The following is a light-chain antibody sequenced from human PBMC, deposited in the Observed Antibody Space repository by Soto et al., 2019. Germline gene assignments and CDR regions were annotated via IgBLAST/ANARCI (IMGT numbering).Light chain of an antibody. CDR3: SSHTSGSTQV. V-gene: IGLV2-14*01. Sequence: QSALTQPPSVSGSPGQSSAISCTGTSSDVGGYDYVSWYQQHPDKAPKLMIYEVTKRPSGVSNRFSGSKSGNTASLTISGLQPEDEADYYCSSHTSGSTQVFGSGTKVTVL. J-gene: IGLJ1*01. CDR1: SSDVGGYDY. CDR2: EVT.